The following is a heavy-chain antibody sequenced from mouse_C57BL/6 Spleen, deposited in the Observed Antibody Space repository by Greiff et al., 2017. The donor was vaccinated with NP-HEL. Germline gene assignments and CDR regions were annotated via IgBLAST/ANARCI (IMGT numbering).Heavy chain of an antibody. Sequence: QVHVKQSGAELARPGASVKLSCKASGYTFTSYGISWVKQRTGQGLEWIGEIYPRSGNTYYNEKFKGKATLTADKSSSTAYMELRSLTSEDSAVYFCARKEGPYDGYHVGYFDVWGTGTTVTVSS. CDR1: GYTFTSYG. D-gene: IGHD2-3*01. CDR2: IYPRSGNT. CDR3: ARKEGPYDGYHVGYFDV. J-gene: IGHJ1*03. V-gene: IGHV1-81*01.